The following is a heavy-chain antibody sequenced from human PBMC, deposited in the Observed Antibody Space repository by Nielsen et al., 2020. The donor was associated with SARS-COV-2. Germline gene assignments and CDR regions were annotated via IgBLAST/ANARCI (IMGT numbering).Heavy chain of an antibody. V-gene: IGHV3-33*01. D-gene: IGHD3-10*01. J-gene: IGHJ4*02. CDR2: IWHDGSKR. CDR1: GFSFNDYG. CDR3: ARDRGWKLGIADY. Sequence: GESLKISCAASGFSFNDYGMHWVRQAPGKGLEWLAVIWHDGSKRNYASSVEGRFTISRDNSKNTLALQLDSLRAEDTAVYYYARDRGWKLGIADYWGQGTLVTVSS.